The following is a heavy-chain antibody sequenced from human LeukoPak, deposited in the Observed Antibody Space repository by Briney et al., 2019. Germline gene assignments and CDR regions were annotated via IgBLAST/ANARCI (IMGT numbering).Heavy chain of an antibody. CDR2: ITSSGDGT. V-gene: IGHV3-23*01. CDR1: GFTSSIYA. D-gene: IGHD3-22*01. J-gene: IGHJ4*02. CDR3: AKDRPNYYGSNGHYYRRDGDY. Sequence: GGSLRLSCAASGFTSSIYAMSWVRQAPGKGLQWVSSITSSGDGTYYADSVKGRFTISRDNSENMLYLQMNSLRVEDTAVYFCAKDRPNYYGSNGHYYRRDGDYWGQGTLVTVS.